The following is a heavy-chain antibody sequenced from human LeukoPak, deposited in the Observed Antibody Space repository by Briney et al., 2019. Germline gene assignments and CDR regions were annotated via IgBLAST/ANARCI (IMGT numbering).Heavy chain of an antibody. D-gene: IGHD3-9*01. CDR3: AKGYYDILTGYYKN. V-gene: IGHV3-48*03. CDR1: GFTFSSYE. J-gene: IGHJ4*02. CDR2: ISSSVSTI. Sequence: GGSLRLSCAAAGFTFSSYEMNWVRQAPGKGLGWVSYISSSVSTIYYADSVKGRFTTSRDNAKNSLYLQMNSLRAEDTAVYYCAKGYYDILTGYYKNWGQGTLVTVSS.